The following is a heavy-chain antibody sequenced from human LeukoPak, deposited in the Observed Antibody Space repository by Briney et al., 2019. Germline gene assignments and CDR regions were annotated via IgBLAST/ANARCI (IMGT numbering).Heavy chain of an antibody. D-gene: IGHD7-27*01. Sequence: SETLSLTCTVSGGSISSYYWTWIRQPPGKGLEWIGCIYYRGSANYNPSLKSRVTISVDTSKNQFSLKLSSVTAADTAVYYCERRPNWGSYFDYWGQGTLVTVSS. CDR1: GGSISSYY. J-gene: IGHJ4*02. CDR3: ERRPNWGSYFDY. V-gene: IGHV4-59*08. CDR2: IYYRGSA.